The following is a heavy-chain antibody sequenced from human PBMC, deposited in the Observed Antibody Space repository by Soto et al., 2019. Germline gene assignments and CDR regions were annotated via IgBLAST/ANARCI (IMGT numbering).Heavy chain of an antibody. CDR2: IWYDGSNK. CDR1: GFTFSSYG. D-gene: IGHD6-19*01. CDR3: ARGTREYSSGWRLAGAFDI. Sequence: QVQLVESGGGVVQPGRSLRLSCAASGFTFSSYGMHWVRQAPGKGLEWVAVIWYDGSNKYYADSVKGRFTISRDNSKNTLYLQMNSLRAEDTAVYYCARGTREYSSGWRLAGAFDIWGQGTMVTVSS. V-gene: IGHV3-33*01. J-gene: IGHJ3*02.